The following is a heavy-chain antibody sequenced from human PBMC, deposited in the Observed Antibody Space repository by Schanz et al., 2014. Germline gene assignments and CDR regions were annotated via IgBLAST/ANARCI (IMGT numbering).Heavy chain of an antibody. J-gene: IGHJ6*02. CDR3: LAPDDGMDV. V-gene: IGHV3-21*01. Sequence: VQLVDSGGGLVKPGGSLRLSCTASGFTFSSYSMNWVRQAPGKGLEWVSYVSRSTPDIYYADAVKGGVTMSRDNAKNSVFLQMNSLRAEDTAVYYCLAPDDGMDVWGQGTTVTVSS. CDR1: GFTFSSYS. CDR2: VSRSTPDI.